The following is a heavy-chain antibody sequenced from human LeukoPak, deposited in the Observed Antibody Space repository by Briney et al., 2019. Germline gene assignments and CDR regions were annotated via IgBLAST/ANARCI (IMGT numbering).Heavy chain of an antibody. J-gene: IGHJ6*03. CDR3: ARDRGYPYYYYMDV. D-gene: IGHD1-1*01. CDR1: EYTFTSYD. CDR2: MNPNSGNT. V-gene: IGHV1-8*03. Sequence: ASVKVSCKASEYTFTSYDINWVRQATGQGLEWMGWMNPNSGNTGYAQKFQGRVTITRSTSISTAYMELSSLRSEDTAVYYCARDRGYPYYYYMDVWGKGTTVTVSS.